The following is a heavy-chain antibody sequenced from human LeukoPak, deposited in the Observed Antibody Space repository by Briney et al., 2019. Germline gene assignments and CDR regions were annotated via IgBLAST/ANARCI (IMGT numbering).Heavy chain of an antibody. CDR1: GGSISSYY. J-gene: IGHJ4*02. D-gene: IGHD3-16*02. V-gene: IGHV4-59*12. CDR3: ARGRYYDYVWGSYRYTQFDY. Sequence: SETLSLTCTVSGGSISSYYWSWIRQPPGKGLEWIGYTHYSGSTSYNPSLKSRVTISVDTSKNQFSLKLSSVTAADTAVYYCARGRYYDYVWGSYRYTQFDYWGQGTLVTVSS. CDR2: THYSGST.